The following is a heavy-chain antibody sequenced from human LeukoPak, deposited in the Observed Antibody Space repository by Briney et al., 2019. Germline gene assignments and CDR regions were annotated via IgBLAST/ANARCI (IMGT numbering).Heavy chain of an antibody. D-gene: IGHD5-18*01. Sequence: QTGGSLRLSCAASGFTFGSYAMNWVRQAPGKGLEWVAVISSDGSNKFYVDSVKGRFTISRDNPKNTLYLQMNSLRPEDTAVYYCATDSSSRIQLWTPLKYWGQGTLVTVSS. J-gene: IGHJ4*02. CDR3: ATDSSSRIQLWTPLKY. CDR2: ISSDGSNK. V-gene: IGHV3-30*03. CDR1: GFTFGSYA.